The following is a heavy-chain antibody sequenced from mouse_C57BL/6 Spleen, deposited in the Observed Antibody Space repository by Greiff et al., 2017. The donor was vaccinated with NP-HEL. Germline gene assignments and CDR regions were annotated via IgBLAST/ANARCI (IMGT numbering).Heavy chain of an antibody. Sequence: QVQLQQPGAELVKPGASVKISCKASGYAFSSYWMNWVKQRPGKGLEWIGQIYPGDGDTNYNGKFKGKATLTADKSSSTAYMQLSSLTSEDSAVYYCARWDYSDDFDYWGQGTTLTVSS. D-gene: IGHD1-1*01. CDR3: ARWDYSDDFDY. CDR1: GYAFSSYW. J-gene: IGHJ2*01. V-gene: IGHV1-80*01. CDR2: IYPGDGDT.